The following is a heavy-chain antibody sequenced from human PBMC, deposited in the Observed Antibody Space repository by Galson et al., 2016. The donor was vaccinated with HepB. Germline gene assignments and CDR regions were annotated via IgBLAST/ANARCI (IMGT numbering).Heavy chain of an antibody. CDR3: AREMGS. D-gene: IGHD3-16*01. CDR1: GASIITSRYSY. CDR2: IYTSGNT. J-gene: IGHJ5*02. V-gene: IGHV4-61*02. Sequence: TLSLTCTVSGASIITSRYSYWTWLRQPVGKGPEWIGLIYTSGNTKYNPSLRSRVTISLDTSKNQFSLELISVTAADTAGYDCAREMGSWGQGTLVTVSS.